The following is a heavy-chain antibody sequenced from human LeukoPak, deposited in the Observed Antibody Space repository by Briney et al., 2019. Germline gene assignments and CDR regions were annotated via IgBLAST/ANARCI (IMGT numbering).Heavy chain of an antibody. CDR3: ARRRDLYSGSYYPFDY. CDR2: ICPGDSDT. V-gene: IGHV5-51*01. J-gene: IGHJ4*02. Sequence: GESLKISCKGSGYSFSNYWIGWVRQMPGKGLEWMGIICPGDSDTRYSPSFQGQVTISADKSISTAYLQWSSLKASDTAMYYCARRRDLYSGSYYPFDYWGQGTLVTVSS. D-gene: IGHD1-26*01. CDR1: GYSFSNYW.